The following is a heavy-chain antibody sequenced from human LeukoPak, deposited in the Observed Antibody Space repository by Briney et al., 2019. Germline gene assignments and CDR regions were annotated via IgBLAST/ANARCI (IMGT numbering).Heavy chain of an antibody. CDR1: GLTLNSYG. V-gene: IGHV3-30*18. CDR2: ISYDGSNK. CDR3: AKGSLEWLLFYGMDV. D-gene: IGHD3-3*01. J-gene: IGHJ6*02. Sequence: GRSLRLSCAASGLTLNSYGMHWVRQAPGKELEWEAVISYDGSNKYYADSVKGRFNISRDNSKNTLYLQMNSLRAEDTAVYYCAKGSLEWLLFYGMDVWGQGTTVTVSS.